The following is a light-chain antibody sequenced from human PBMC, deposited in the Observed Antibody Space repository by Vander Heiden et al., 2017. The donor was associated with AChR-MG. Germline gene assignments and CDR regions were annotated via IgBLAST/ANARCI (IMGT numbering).Light chain of an antibody. CDR1: QTVSSN. CDR3: QQYSAWPPGPLS. Sequence: EIVMTQSPDTLSVSPGERATLSCRASQTVSSNLAWYQQKPGQAPRLLIYGASTRATGIPARFSGSGSGTEFTLTISSLQSEEFAVYYCQQYSAWPPGPLSFGGGTKVEIK. J-gene: IGKJ4*01. CDR2: GAS. V-gene: IGKV3-15*01.